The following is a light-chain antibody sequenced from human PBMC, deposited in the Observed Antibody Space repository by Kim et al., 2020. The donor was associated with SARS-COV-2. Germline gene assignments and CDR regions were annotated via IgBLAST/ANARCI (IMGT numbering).Light chain of an antibody. CDR1: QGISSY. J-gene: IGKJ2*01. CDR2: AAS. CDR3: QQYYSYPQT. Sequence: SASTGDRVTITCRASQGISSYLAWYQQKPGKAPKLLIYAASTLQSGVPSRFSGNGSGTDFTLTISCLQSEDFATYYCQQYYSYPQTFGQGTKLEI. V-gene: IGKV1-8*01.